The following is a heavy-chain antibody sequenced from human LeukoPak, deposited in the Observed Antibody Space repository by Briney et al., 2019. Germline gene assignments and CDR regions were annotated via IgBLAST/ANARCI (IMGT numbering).Heavy chain of an antibody. CDR2: LACLDASCTE. D-gene: IGHD3-10*01. CDR1: GFTFGTFD. Sequence: GGSLRLSCAASGFTFGTFDMSWVRQAPGKGLEWVSTLACLDASCTEYYSDSVKGRFTISRDKSKSTLSLQVNSLRVEDTAMYYCVRDSEGSFDYWGQGTRVTVSS. J-gene: IGHJ4*02. CDR3: VRDSEGSFDY. V-gene: IGHV3-23*01.